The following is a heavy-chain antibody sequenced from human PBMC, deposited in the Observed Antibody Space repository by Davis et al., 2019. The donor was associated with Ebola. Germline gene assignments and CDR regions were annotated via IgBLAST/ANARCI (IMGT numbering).Heavy chain of an antibody. Sequence: GESLKISCKGSGYSFTSQWISWVRQMPGKGLEWMGRIDPIDSFTNYSPSFQGHVTISVDKSISTAYLQWSSLKASDTAMYYCARQGYSYGSYYFDYWGQGTLVTVSS. J-gene: IGHJ4*02. CDR3: ARQGYSYGSYYFDY. V-gene: IGHV5-10-1*01. CDR1: GYSFTSQW. D-gene: IGHD5-18*01. CDR2: IDPIDSFT.